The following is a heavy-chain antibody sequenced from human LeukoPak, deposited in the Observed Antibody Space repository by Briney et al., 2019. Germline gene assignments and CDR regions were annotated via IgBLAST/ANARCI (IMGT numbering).Heavy chain of an antibody. CDR2: ISYDGSNK. D-gene: IGHD3-22*01. CDR3: ARTGPAYDSSGQPLH. V-gene: IGHV3-30*03. Sequence: GGSLRLSCAASGFTFSSYSMNWVRQAPGKGLEWVAVISYDGSNKYYADSVKGRFTISRDNSKNTLYLQMNSLRAEDTAVYYCARTGPAYDSSGQPLHWGQGTLVTVSS. J-gene: IGHJ4*02. CDR1: GFTFSSYS.